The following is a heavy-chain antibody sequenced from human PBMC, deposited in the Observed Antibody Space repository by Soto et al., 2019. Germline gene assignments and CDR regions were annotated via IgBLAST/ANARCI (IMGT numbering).Heavy chain of an antibody. Sequence: EVQLLESGGGLVQPGGSLRLSCAASGFTFSSYAMSWVRQAPGKGLEWVSAISGSGGSTYYADSVKGRFTISRDNXXTTLYLQMNSLRAEDTAVYYCAKEIVGLGDAPFGYWGQGTLVTVSS. CDR2: ISGSGGST. CDR3: AKEIVGLGDAPFGY. CDR1: GFTFSSYA. V-gene: IGHV3-23*01. D-gene: IGHD1-26*01. J-gene: IGHJ4*02.